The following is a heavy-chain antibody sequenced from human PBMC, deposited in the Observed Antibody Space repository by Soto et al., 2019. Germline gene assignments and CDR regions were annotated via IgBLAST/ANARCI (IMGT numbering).Heavy chain of an antibody. CDR2: IKSKTDGGTT. J-gene: IGHJ6*02. Sequence: PGGSLRLSCAASGFTFSNAWMHWVRQAPGKGLEWVGRIKSKTDGGTTDYAAPVKGRFTISRDDSKNTLYLQMNSLKTEDTAVYYCTTDPVTIFGVVSYYYYGMDVWGQGTTVTVSS. CDR3: TTDPVTIFGVVSYYYYGMDV. D-gene: IGHD3-3*01. CDR1: GFTFSNAW. V-gene: IGHV3-15*07.